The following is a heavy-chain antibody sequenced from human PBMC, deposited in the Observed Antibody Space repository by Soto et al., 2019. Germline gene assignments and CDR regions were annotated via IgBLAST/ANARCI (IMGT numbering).Heavy chain of an antibody. Sequence: QVTLKESGPVLVKPTETLTLTCTVSGFSLGNARMGVSWIRQPPGKALEWLAHIFSNDEKSYSTSLKSRLTFPKDTPKSQVVLTMTTMDPVDPAPYYCARTFRHLPTAPLVSVYGMAVWGKGPRSPSPQ. J-gene: IGHJ6*01. CDR1: GFSLGNARMG. CDR3: ARTFRHLPTAPLVSVYGMAV. D-gene: IGHD3-9*01. V-gene: IGHV2-26*01. CDR2: IFSNDEK.